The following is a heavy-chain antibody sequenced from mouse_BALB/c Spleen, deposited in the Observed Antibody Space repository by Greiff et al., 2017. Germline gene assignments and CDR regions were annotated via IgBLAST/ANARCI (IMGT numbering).Heavy chain of an antibody. D-gene: IGHD2-3*01. CDR2: ISYSGST. V-gene: IGHV3-2*02. Sequence: EVKLVESGPGLVKPSQSLSLTCTVTGYSITSDYAWNWIRQFPGNKLEWMGYISYSGSTSYNPSLKSRISITRDTSKNQFFLQLNSVTTEDTATYYCARYDGYLMDYWGQGTSVTVSS. CDR3: ARYDGYLMDY. J-gene: IGHJ4*01. CDR1: GYSITSDYA.